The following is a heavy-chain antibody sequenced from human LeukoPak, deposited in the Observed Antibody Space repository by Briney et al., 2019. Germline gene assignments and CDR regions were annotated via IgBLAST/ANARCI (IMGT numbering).Heavy chain of an antibody. CDR3: AKDPSGITGLFDY. V-gene: IGHV3-30*02. CDR2: IRYDGSNK. D-gene: IGHD1-20*01. J-gene: IGHJ4*02. Sequence: GGSLRLSCAASGFTFSSYGMHWVRQAPGKGLEWVAFIRYDGSNKYYADSVKGRFTISRDNSKNTLYLQMNSLRAEDTAVYYCAKDPSGITGLFDYWGQGTLVTVSS. CDR1: GFTFSSYG.